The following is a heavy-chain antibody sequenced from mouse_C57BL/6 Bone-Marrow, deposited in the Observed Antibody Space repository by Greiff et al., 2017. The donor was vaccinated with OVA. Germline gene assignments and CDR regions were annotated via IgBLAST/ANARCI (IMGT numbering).Heavy chain of an antibody. D-gene: IGHD1-1*01. CDR2: IDPSDSYT. CDR3: ARGSTVVADY. J-gene: IGHJ2*01. V-gene: IGHV1-59*01. CDR1: GYTFTSYW. Sequence: QVQLQQPGAELVRPGTSVKLSCKASGYTFTSYWMHWVKQRPGQGLEWIGVIDPSDSYTNYNQKFKGKATLTVDTSSSTAYMQLSSLTSEDSAVYYYARGSTVVADYWGQGTTLTVSS.